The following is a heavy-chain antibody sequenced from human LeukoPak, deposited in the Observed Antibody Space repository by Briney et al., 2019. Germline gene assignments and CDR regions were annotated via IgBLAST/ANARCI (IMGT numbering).Heavy chain of an antibody. V-gene: IGHV5-51*01. CDR1: GYSFTSYW. D-gene: IGHD5-24*01. CDR2: IYYGDSDT. Sequence: GESLKISCKGSGYSFTSYWSGWVRQMPGKGLGWMGFIYYGDSDTRYSPSFQGQVTISAEKSISTAYLQWSSLKASDTALYYCASRKKGMATAGFDYWGQGTLVTVSS. J-gene: IGHJ4*02. CDR3: ASRKKGMATAGFDY.